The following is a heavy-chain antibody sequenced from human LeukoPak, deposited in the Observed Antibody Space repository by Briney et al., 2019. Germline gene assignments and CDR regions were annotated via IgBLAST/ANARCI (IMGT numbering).Heavy chain of an antibody. Sequence: GGSLRLSCAASGFTFSDYAMSWVRQAPGKGLEWVSGMSGSGGSTYYADSVKGRFTISRDNSKNTLYLQMNSLRAEDTAVYYCARNKGGLWFGGGGYYFDYWGQGTLVTVSS. CDR3: ARNKGGLWFGGGGYYFDY. CDR2: MSGSGGST. J-gene: IGHJ4*02. D-gene: IGHD3-10*01. CDR1: GFTFSDYA. V-gene: IGHV3-23*01.